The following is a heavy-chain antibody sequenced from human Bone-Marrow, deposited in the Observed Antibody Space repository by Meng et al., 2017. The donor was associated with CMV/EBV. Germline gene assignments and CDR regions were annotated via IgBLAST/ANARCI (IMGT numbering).Heavy chain of an antibody. D-gene: IGHD6-19*01. CDR3: ARSGAPWGIAVAGTYWFDP. CDR2: ISSSSSYI. J-gene: IGHJ5*02. Sequence: GESLKISCAASGFTFSSYSMNWVRQAPGKGLEWVSSISSSSSYIYYADSVKGRFTISRDNAKNSLYLQMNSLRAEDTAVYYCARSGAPWGIAVAGTYWFDPWGQGTLVTVSS. CDR1: GFTFSSYS. V-gene: IGHV3-21*04.